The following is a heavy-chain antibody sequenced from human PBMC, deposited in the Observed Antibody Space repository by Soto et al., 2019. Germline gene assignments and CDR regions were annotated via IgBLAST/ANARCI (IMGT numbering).Heavy chain of an antibody. CDR1: GLTISGKKY. V-gene: IGHV3-53*01. D-gene: IGHD1-1*01. CDR2: LYDVDVS. CDR3: ATWHEREHAFDV. Sequence: DVQLVESGGGLIQPGESLRLSCAAFGLTISGKKYVAWVRQAPGKGLEWVSALYDVDVSFYPDSVTGRFTTSSDSSNPTVYLQMNDLRPDDTAVYYCATWHEREHAFDVWGQGTTVTISS. J-gene: IGHJ3*01.